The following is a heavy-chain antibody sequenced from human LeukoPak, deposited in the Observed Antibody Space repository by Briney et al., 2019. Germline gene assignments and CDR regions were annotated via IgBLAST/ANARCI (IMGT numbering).Heavy chain of an antibody. CDR1: GFTFKAFA. Sequence: GGSLRLSCTASGFTFKAFAMKWVRQAPGKGLEWVSDIVGTGDGAEARYADSVKGRFTISRDNSNNMLYLQMNSLRAEDTALYHCAKGTSASAYSAMDVWGQGTTVTVSS. CDR3: AKGTSASAYSAMDV. D-gene: IGHD2-2*02. J-gene: IGHJ6*02. V-gene: IGHV3-23*01. CDR2: IVGTGDGA.